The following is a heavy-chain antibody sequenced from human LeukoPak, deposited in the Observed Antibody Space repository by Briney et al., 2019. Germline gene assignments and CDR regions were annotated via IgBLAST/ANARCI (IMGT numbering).Heavy chain of an antibody. D-gene: IGHD3-22*01. V-gene: IGHV3-7*01. J-gene: IGHJ4*02. Sequence: PGGSLRLSCAASGFTFSSYGMHWVRQAPGKGLEWVANIKPDGSDKYYVDSVKGRFTISRDNAKNSLYLQMNSLRAEDTAVYYCATAYHYATADWGQGTLVTVSS. CDR2: IKPDGSDK. CDR3: ATAYHYATAD. CDR1: GFTFSSYG.